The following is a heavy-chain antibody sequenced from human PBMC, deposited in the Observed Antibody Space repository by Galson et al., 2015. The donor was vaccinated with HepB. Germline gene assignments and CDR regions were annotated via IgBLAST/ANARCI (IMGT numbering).Heavy chain of an antibody. Sequence: SLRLSCAASGFTFSDHYMDWVRQAPGKGLEWVGRIRHKGYIYTTEYAASVKGRFTISRDDSKNSLFLQMNSLITEDTAVYYCTRGSGSPARSYSYGLDVWGQGTTVTVSS. CDR3: TRGSGSPARSYSYGLDV. J-gene: IGHJ6*02. CDR2: IRHKGYIYTT. V-gene: IGHV3-72*01. D-gene: IGHD1-26*01. CDR1: GFTFSDHY.